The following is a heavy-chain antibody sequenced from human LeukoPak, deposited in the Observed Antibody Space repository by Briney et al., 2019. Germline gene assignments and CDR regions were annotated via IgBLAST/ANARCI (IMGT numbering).Heavy chain of an antibody. V-gene: IGHV4-31*03. CDR1: GGSISSGGYY. Sequence: SETLSLTCTVSGGSISSGGYYWSWIRQHPGKGLEWIGYIYYSGSTYYNPSLKSRVTISVDTSKNQFSLKLSSVTAADTAVYYCAAGGWQQLVYVDYWGQGTLVAVSS. CDR3: AAGGWQQLVYVDY. D-gene: IGHD6-13*01. J-gene: IGHJ4*02. CDR2: IYYSGST.